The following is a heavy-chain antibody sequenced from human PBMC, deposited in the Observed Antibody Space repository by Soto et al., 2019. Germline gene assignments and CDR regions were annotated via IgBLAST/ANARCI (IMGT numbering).Heavy chain of an antibody. CDR2: IYHSGST. V-gene: IGHV4-30-2*01. CDR3: ARAPPGGLTIFGVAPVGGFDY. D-gene: IGHD3-3*01. J-gene: IGHJ4*02. Sequence: TSETLSLTCAVSGGSISSGGYSWSWIRQPPGKGLEWIGYIYHSGSTYYNPSLKSRVTISVDRSKNQFSLKLSSVTAADTAVYYCARAPPGGLTIFGVAPVGGFDYWGQGTLVTVSS. CDR1: GGSISSGGYS.